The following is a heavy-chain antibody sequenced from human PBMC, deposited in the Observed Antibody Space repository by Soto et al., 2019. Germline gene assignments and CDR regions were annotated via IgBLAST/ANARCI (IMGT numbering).Heavy chain of an antibody. CDR1: GGSFSGYY. CDR3: ARRGKLELEFDY. V-gene: IGHV4-34*01. Sequence: SGTLSLTCAVYGGSFSGYYWSWIRQPPGKGLEWIGEINHSGSTNYNPSLKSRVTISVDTSKNQFSLKLSSVTAADTAVYYCARRGKLELEFDYWGQGTLVTVSS. J-gene: IGHJ4*02. CDR2: INHSGST. D-gene: IGHD1-7*01.